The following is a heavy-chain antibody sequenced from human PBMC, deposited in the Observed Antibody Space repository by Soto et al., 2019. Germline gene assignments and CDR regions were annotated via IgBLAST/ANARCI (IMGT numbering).Heavy chain of an antibody. CDR3: IYRRSAYDYHGLDV. CDR1: GFSLTSGGVG. Sequence: QITLKESGPTLVQPTQTLTLTCTFSGFSLTSGGVGVGWIRQPPGKSLEWLAVIYWNEDRRLSPSLRSRLTITKDTSKSQVVLTMTNMDPVDTATYYCIYRRSAYDYHGLDVWGQGTTVTVSS. V-gene: IGHV2-5*01. J-gene: IGHJ6*02. CDR2: IYWNEDR. D-gene: IGHD3-16*01.